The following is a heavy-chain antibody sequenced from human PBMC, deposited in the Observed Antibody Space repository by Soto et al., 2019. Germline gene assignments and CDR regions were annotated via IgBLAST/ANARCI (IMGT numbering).Heavy chain of an antibody. J-gene: IGHJ5*02. V-gene: IGHV4-34*01. CDR1: GGSFSGYY. CDR3: ARGQGDYVWGRPPDATNWFDP. Sequence: PSETLSLTCAVYGGSFSGYYWSWIRQPPGKGLEWIGEINHSGSTNYNPSLKSRVTISVDTSKNQFSLKLSSVTAADTAVYYCARGQGDYVWGRPPDATNWFDPWGQGTLVNVSS. D-gene: IGHD3-16*01. CDR2: INHSGST.